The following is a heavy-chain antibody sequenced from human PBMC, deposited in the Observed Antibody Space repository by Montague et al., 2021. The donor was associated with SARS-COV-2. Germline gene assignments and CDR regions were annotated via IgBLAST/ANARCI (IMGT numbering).Heavy chain of an antibody. Sequence: SLRLSCPASGFTFSSYAMHWVRQAPGKGLEWVALISCDGSNKYYADSVKGRFTISRDNSKNTLYLQMNSLRAEDTAVYYCARDSGSSFDPWGQGTLVTVSS. CDR1: GFTFSSYA. V-gene: IGHV3-30*04. CDR3: ARDSGSSFDP. CDR2: ISCDGSNK. J-gene: IGHJ5*02. D-gene: IGHD1-26*01.